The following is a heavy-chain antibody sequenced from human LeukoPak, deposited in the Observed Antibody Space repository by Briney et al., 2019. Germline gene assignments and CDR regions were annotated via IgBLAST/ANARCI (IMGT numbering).Heavy chain of an antibody. Sequence: GVSLRLSCAASGFTVSAYAMAWVRQAPGKGLEWVSTIYDDNTYYADSVKGRFTISRDNSKNTLYLQMNSLRAEDTAVYYCARDSAGYSSGWYTDYWGQGTLVTVSS. CDR2: IYDDNT. CDR1: GFTVSAYA. V-gene: IGHV3-66*02. J-gene: IGHJ4*02. CDR3: ARDSAGYSSGWYTDY. D-gene: IGHD6-19*01.